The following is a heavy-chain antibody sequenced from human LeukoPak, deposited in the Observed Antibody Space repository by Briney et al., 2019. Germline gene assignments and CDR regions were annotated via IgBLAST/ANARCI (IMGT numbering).Heavy chain of an antibody. CDR1: GGSFSGYY. V-gene: IGHV4-34*01. CDR3: ASGPRSYGSGSYLGY. J-gene: IGHJ4*02. Sequence: SETLSLTCAVYGGSFSGYYWSWIRQPPGKGLEWIGEINHSGSTNYNPSLKSRVTISVDTSKNQFSLKLSSVTAADTAVYYCASGPRSYGSGSYLGYWGQGTLVTVSS. CDR2: INHSGST. D-gene: IGHD3-10*01.